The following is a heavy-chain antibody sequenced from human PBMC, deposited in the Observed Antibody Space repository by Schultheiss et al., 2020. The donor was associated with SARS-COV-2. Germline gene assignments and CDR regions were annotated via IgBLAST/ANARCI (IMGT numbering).Heavy chain of an antibody. CDR2: INHSGST. V-gene: IGHV4-34*09. CDR1: GFTFSSYA. J-gene: IGHJ4*02. CDR3: ARIRRVIGDRYYFDY. D-gene: IGHD3-22*01. Sequence: LRLSCAASGFTFSSYAMGWVRQAPGKGLEWIGEINHSGSTNYNPSLKSRVTISVDTSKNQFSLKLSSVTAADTAVYYCARIRRVIGDRYYFDYWGQGTLVTVSS.